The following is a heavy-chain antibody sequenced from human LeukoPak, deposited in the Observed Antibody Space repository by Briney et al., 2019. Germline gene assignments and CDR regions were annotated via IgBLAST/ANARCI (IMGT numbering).Heavy chain of an antibody. Sequence: GASLKVSCKASGYTFTSYDINWVRQATGQGLEWMGWISAYNGNTNYAQKLQGRVTMTTDTSTSTAYMELRSLRSDDTAVYYCAREFLSYYGSGRYGYYYMDVWGKGTTVTISS. CDR1: GYTFTSYD. J-gene: IGHJ6*03. CDR3: AREFLSYYGSGRYGYYYMDV. D-gene: IGHD3-10*01. CDR2: ISAYNGNT. V-gene: IGHV1-18*01.